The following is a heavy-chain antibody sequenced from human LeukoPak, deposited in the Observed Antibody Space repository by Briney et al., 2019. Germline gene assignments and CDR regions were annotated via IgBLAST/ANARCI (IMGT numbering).Heavy chain of an antibody. V-gene: IGHV1-46*01. D-gene: IGHD5-24*01. J-gene: IGHJ4*02. CDR2: INPGGRST. CDR3: AREIGPIQLHLWGSAFDY. CDR1: GYTFTNYY. Sequence: GAPVKVSCKASGYTFTNYYIHWVRQAPGQGLEWMGIINPGGRSTSYAQKFQGRVTMTRDTSTSTVYMELSSLRSEDTAVYYCAREIGPIQLHLWGSAFDYWGQGTLVTVSS.